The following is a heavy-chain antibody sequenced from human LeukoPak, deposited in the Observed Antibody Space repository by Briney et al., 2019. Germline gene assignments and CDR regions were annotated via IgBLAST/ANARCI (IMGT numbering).Heavy chain of an antibody. V-gene: IGHV3-21*01. CDR1: GFTFSSYS. J-gene: IGHJ6*02. CDR3: ATMTTVTSHGMDV. Sequence: GGSLRLSCAASGFTFSSYSMNWVRQAPGKGLEWVSSISSSSYIYYADSVEGRFTISRDNAKNSLYLQMNSLRAEDTAVYYCATMTTVTSHGMDVWGQGTTVTVSS. D-gene: IGHD4-11*01. CDR2: ISSSSYI.